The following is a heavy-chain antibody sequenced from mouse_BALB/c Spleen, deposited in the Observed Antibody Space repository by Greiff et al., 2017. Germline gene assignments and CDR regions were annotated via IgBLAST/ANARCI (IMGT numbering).Heavy chain of an antibody. D-gene: IGHD2-10*01. CDR3: ARKAYYGKVYAMDY. CDR1: GYTFTSYV. V-gene: IGHV1-14*01. CDR2: INPYNDGT. J-gene: IGHJ4*01. Sequence: EVQLQESGPELVKPGASVKMSCKASGYTFTSYVMHWVKQKPGQGLEWIGYINPYNDGTKYNEKFKGKATLTSDKSSSTAYMELSSLTSEDSAVYYGARKAYYGKVYAMDYWGQGTSVTVSS.